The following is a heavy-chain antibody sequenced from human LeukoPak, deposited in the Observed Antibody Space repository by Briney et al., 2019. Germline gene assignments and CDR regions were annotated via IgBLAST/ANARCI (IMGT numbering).Heavy chain of an antibody. J-gene: IGHJ4*02. Sequence: GGSLRLSCAASGFTFGDYAMSWFRQAPGKGLEWVGFIRSKAYGGTTEYAASVKGRFTISRDDSKSIAYLQMNSLKTEDTAVYYCTTAGYSSGPHYFDYWGQGTLVTVSS. CDR3: TTAGYSSGPHYFDY. D-gene: IGHD6-25*01. CDR1: GFTFGDYA. CDR2: IRSKAYGGTT. V-gene: IGHV3-49*03.